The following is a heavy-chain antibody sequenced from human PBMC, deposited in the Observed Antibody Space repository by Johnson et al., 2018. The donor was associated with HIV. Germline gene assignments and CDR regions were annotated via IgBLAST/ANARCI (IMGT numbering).Heavy chain of an antibody. J-gene: IGHJ3*02. V-gene: IGHV3-23*04. CDR3: ARFLLGFDI. CDR1: GFIFRSSA. D-gene: IGHD3-3*01. Sequence: VQLVESGGGLVQPGGSLRLSCAASGFIFRSSAMSWVRQAPGKGLEWVAAISGSGSSTYYADSVKGRFTISRDNSKNTLYLQMNSLRAEDTAVYYCARFLLGFDIWGQGTMVTVSS. CDR2: ISGSGSST.